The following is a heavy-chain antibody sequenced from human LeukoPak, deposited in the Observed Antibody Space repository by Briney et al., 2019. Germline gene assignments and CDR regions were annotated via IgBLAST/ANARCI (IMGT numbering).Heavy chain of an antibody. CDR3: ARAKSTVTTFDY. CDR1: GFTFGKYW. V-gene: IGHV3-21*01. J-gene: IGHJ4*02. CDR2: ISSSSSYI. D-gene: IGHD4-17*01. Sequence: KPGGSLRLSCVASGFTFGKYWMSWVRQAPGKGLEWVSSISSSSSYIYYADSVKGRFTISRDNAKNSLYLQMNSLRAEDTAVYYCARAKSTVTTFDYWGQGTLVTVSS.